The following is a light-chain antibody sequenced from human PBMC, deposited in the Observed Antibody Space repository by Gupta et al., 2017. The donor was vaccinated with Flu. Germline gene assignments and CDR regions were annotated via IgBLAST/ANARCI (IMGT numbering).Light chain of an antibody. CDR3: QQNGSSPGT. CDR1: QSISSSY. Sequence: ELVFTPSPGTLFFTPRDRATLSCRASQSISSSYLAWYQQKPGQAPRLLIYGASSRATGIPDRFSGSGSGTDFTLTISRLEPEDFAVYYCQQNGSSPGTFGQGTKVEIK. V-gene: IGKV3-20*01. J-gene: IGKJ2*01. CDR2: GAS.